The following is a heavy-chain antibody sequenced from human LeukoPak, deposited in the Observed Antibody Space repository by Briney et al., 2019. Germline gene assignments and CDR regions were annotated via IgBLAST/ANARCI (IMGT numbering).Heavy chain of an antibody. J-gene: IGHJ4*02. CDR3: ASGPTYDYVRVILY. D-gene: IGHD3-16*01. CDR1: GFTVSGNY. Sequence: GGSLRLSCAVSGFTVSGNYMTWVRQAPGKGLEWVSVIYIGGTTYYRDSVKGRFTNSRDNSKNMVNLQMDSLRPEDTAVYYCASGPTYDYVRVILYWGQGTLVTVSS. V-gene: IGHV3-53*01. CDR2: IYIGGTT.